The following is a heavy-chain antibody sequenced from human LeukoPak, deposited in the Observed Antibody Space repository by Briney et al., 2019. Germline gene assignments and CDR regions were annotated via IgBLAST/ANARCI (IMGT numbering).Heavy chain of an antibody. D-gene: IGHD3-22*01. CDR3: ARDPTYYYDSSGPSSVRWFDP. Sequence: ASVTVSCKASGYTFTSYGISWVRQAPGQGPEWMGWISAYNGNTNYAQKLQGRVTMTTDTSTSTAYMELRGLRSDDTAVYYCARDPTYYYDSSGPSSVRWFDPWGQGTLVTVSS. CDR2: ISAYNGNT. J-gene: IGHJ5*02. V-gene: IGHV1-18*01. CDR1: GYTFTSYG.